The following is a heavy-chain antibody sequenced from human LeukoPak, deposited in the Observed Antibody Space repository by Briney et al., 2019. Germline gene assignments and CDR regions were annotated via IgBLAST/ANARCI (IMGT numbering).Heavy chain of an antibody. D-gene: IGHD6-13*01. V-gene: IGHV3-7*04. J-gene: IGHJ4*02. CDR3: ARAHISSWYTTVDC. Sequence: GGSLRLSCAVSGFTFSSHWMNWVRQAPGKGLEWVASIKEDGSEKYYVDSVKGRFTISRDNAKNSLYLQMNSLRVEDTALYFCARAHISSWYTTVDCWGQGTLVTVSS. CDR1: GFTFSSHW. CDR2: IKEDGSEK.